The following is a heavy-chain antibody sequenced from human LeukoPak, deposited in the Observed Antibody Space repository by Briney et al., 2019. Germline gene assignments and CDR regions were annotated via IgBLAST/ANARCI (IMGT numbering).Heavy chain of an antibody. V-gene: IGHV3-21*01. CDR2: ISSSSSYI. D-gene: IGHD6-13*01. CDR3: ARDSSSWAGVFDY. J-gene: IGHJ4*02. CDR1: GFTLSSYS. Sequence: GGSLRLSCAASGFTLSSYSMNWVRQAPGKGLEWVSSISSSSSYIYYADSVKGRFTISRDNAKNSLYLQMNSLRAEDTAVYYCARDSSSWAGVFDYWGQGTLVTVSS.